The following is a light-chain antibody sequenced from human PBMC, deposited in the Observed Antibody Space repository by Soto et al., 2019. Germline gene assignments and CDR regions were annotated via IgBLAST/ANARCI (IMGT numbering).Light chain of an antibody. V-gene: IGKV1-5*01. CDR2: HAS. CDR1: QSIRTW. Sequence: QVTQVPSYLSASVGDSVTITCRASQSIRTWLAWYQQKPGSAPKLLIYHASTLESGVPSRFSGSGSGTEFTLTISSLQAEDVAVYYCQQYYSLITFGQGTRLEIK. J-gene: IGKJ5*01. CDR3: QQYYSLIT.